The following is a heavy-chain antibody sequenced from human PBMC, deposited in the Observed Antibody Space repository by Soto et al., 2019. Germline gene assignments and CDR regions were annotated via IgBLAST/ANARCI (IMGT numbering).Heavy chain of an antibody. D-gene: IGHD6-6*01. J-gene: IGHJ4*02. CDR3: TRVRPAPQHYFDS. Sequence: SLRLSCAASGCTFSTYWMHWVRQFPGKGLVWVSHIDNDGISTTYADSVKGRFTISRDNAKNTLYLQMNSLRAEDTAVYYCTRVRPAPQHYFDSCGQGNMVPVSS. CDR1: GCTFSTYW. V-gene: IGHV3-74*01. CDR2: IDNDGIST.